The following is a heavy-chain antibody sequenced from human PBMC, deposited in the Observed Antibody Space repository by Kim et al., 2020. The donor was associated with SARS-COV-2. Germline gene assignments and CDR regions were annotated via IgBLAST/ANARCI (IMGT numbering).Heavy chain of an antibody. Sequence: ASVKVSCKASGYTFTSYGISWVRQAPGQGLEWMGWISAYNGNTNYAQKLQGRVTMTTDTSTSTAYMELRSLRSDDTAVYYCARTTPYYYGSGSYYKGDFDYWGQGTLVTVSS. CDR2: ISAYNGNT. CDR3: ARTTPYYYGSGSYYKGDFDY. D-gene: IGHD3-10*01. CDR1: GYTFTSYG. J-gene: IGHJ4*02. V-gene: IGHV1-18*04.